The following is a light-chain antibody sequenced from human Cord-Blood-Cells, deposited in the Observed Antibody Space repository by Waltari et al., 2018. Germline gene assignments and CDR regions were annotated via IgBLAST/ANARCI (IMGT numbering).Light chain of an antibody. CDR1: SSDVGGYNY. J-gene: IGLJ1*01. CDR2: DVS. CDR3: SSYTSSSTYV. Sequence: QSALTQPASVSGSPGQSITISCTGTSSDVGGYNYVSWYQQHPGKAPKLMIYDVSNRPSGVSNLFSGSKSGNTASLTISGLQAEDGADYYCSSYTSSSTYVFGTGTKVTVL. V-gene: IGLV2-14*01.